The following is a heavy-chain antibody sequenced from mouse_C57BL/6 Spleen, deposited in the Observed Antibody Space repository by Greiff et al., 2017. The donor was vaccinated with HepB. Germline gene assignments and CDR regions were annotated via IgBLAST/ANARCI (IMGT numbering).Heavy chain of an antibody. D-gene: IGHD1-1*01. CDR1: GYTFTSYW. Sequence: VQLQQSGAELVMPGASVKLSCKASGYTFTSYWMHWVKQRPGQGLEWIGEIDPSDSYTNYNQKFKGKSTLTVDKSSSTAYMQLSSLTSEDSAVYSGARFDGSSYWYVDVWGTGTTVTVSS. V-gene: IGHV1-69*01. CDR2: IDPSDSYT. CDR3: ARFDGSSYWYVDV. J-gene: IGHJ1*03.